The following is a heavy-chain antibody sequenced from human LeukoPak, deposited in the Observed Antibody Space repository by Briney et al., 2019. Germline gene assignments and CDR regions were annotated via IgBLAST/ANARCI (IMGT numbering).Heavy chain of an antibody. CDR3: AREGPLYYYMDV. V-gene: IGHV3-48*03. Sequence: GGSLRLSCAASGFIFSSYEMNWVRQAPGKGLEWVSYISSSGSTIYYADSVKGRFTISRDNSKNTLYLQMNSLRAEDTAVYYCAREGPLYYYMDVWGKGTTVTVSS. J-gene: IGHJ6*03. CDR2: ISSSGSTI. CDR1: GFIFSSYE.